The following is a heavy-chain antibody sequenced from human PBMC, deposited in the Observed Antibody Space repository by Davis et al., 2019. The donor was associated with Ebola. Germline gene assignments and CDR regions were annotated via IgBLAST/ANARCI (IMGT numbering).Heavy chain of an antibody. CDR3: ARRGGYCSGGSCYATWFDY. CDR2: IYPGDSDT. V-gene: IGHV5-51*01. D-gene: IGHD2-15*01. CDR1: GYSFTSYW. J-gene: IGHJ4*02. Sequence: PGGSLRLSCKGSGYSFTSYWIGWVRQMPGKGLEWMGIIYPGDSDTRYSPSFQGQVTISADKSISTAYLQWSSLKASDTAMYYCARRGGYCSGGSCYATWFDYWGQGTLVTVSS.